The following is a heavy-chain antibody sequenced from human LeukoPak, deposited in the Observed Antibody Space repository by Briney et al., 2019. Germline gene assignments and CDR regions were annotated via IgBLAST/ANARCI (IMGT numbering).Heavy chain of an antibody. D-gene: IGHD6-19*01. J-gene: IGHJ3*02. CDR1: GFTFSDYY. Sequence: GGSLRLSCAASGFTFSDYYMSWIRQAPGKGLERVSYISSSGSTIYYADSVKGRFTISRDNAKNSLYLQMNSLRAEDTAVYYCARDIRYSSGWYMGVDIWGQGTMVTVSS. CDR3: ARDIRYSSGWYMGVDI. V-gene: IGHV3-11*01. CDR2: ISSSGSTI.